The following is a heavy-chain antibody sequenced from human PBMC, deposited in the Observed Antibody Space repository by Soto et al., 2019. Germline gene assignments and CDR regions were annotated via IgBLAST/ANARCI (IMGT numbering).Heavy chain of an antibody. CDR2: IYYSGST. CDR1: GGSISSYY. V-gene: IGHV4-59*08. Sequence: QVQLQESGPGLVKPSETLSLTCTVSGGSISSYYWSWIRQPPGKGLEWIGYIYYSGSTNYNPSLKCRVTRSVDTSKNQFSLKLSYVTAADTAVYYCARRYGYSFDYWGQGTLVTVSS. D-gene: IGHD1-1*01. CDR3: ARRYGYSFDY. J-gene: IGHJ4*02.